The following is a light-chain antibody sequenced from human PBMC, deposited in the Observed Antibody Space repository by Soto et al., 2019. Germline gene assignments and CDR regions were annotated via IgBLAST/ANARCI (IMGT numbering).Light chain of an antibody. V-gene: IGKV3-20*01. CDR2: GAS. J-gene: IGKJ2*01. CDR3: QQYGSSPYT. CDR1: QGVSSSY. Sequence: EIVLTQSPGTLSLSPGERATLSCRASQGVSSSYLAWNQQKPGQAPRLLIYGASSRATGIPDRFSGSGSGTDFTLTISRLEPEDFAVYYCQQYGSSPYTLGQGTKLEIK.